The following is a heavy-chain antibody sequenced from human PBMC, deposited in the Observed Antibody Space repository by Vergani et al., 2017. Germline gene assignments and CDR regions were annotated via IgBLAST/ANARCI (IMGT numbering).Heavy chain of an antibody. J-gene: IGHJ4*02. D-gene: IGHD3-22*01. CDR3: ARKGLTYYYDSSGYYHHNYFDY. CDR2: IYYSGST. V-gene: IGHV4-59*12. CDR1: GGSISSYY. Sequence: QVQLQESGPGLVKPSETLSLTCTVSGGSISSYYWSWIRQPPGKGLEWIGYIYYSGSTNYNPSLKSRVTISVDTSKNQFSLKLSSVTAADTAVYYCARKGLTYYYDSSGYYHHNYFDYWGQGTLVTVSS.